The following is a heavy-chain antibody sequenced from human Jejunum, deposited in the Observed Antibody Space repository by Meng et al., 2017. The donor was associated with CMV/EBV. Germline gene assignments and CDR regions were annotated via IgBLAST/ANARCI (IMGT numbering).Heavy chain of an antibody. CDR3: THIREDIRLQGVMVDY. CDR2: IYWDDDT. CDR1: GFSFTAGGMS. J-gene: IGHJ4*02. V-gene: IGHV2-5*02. D-gene: IGHD3-10*01. Sequence: QVTLKDSWPTLMHPTQTLTLTCTFSGFSFTAGGMSMGWVRQPPGRALEWLALIYWDDDTRYSPSLRGRLTITRDTSKNQVILKMTNVDPLDTATYYCTHIREDIRLQGVMVDYGGQGNLVTVSS.